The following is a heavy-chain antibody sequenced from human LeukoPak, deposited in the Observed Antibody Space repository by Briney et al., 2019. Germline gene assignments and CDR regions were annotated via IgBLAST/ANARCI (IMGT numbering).Heavy chain of an antibody. CDR1: GFTFSSYS. CDR2: ISSSSSYI. D-gene: IGHD6-19*01. J-gene: IGHJ4*02. CDR3: AREGQWPTDCFDY. Sequence: GGSLRLSCAASGFTFSSYSMNWVRQAPGKGLEWVSSISSSSSYIYYADSVKGRFTISRDNAKNSLYLQMNSLRAEDTAVYYCAREGQWPTDCFDYWGQGTLVTVSS. V-gene: IGHV3-21*01.